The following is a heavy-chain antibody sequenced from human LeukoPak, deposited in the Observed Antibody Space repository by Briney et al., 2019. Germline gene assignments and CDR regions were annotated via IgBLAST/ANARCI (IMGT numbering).Heavy chain of an antibody. CDR3: ARRGVTGARGGYYYYYGMDV. J-gene: IGHJ6*02. D-gene: IGHD1-20*01. CDR1: GYTFTGYY. CDR2: INPNSGGT. V-gene: IGHV1-2*04. Sequence: ASVTVSCTASGYTFTGYYMHWVRQAPGQGLEWMGWINPNSGGTNYAQKFQGWVTMPRDTSISTAYMELSRLRSDDTAVYYCARRGVTGARGGYYYYYGMDVWGQGTTVTVSS.